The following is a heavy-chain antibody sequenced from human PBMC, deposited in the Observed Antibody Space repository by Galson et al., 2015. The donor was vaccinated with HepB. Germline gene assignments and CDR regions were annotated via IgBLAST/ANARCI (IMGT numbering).Heavy chain of an antibody. Sequence: SLRLSCAASGFTFSSYWMSWVRQAPGKGLEWVANIKQDGSEKYYVDSVKGRFTISRDNAKNSLYLQMNSLRAEDTAVYYCARASGRGPRSDHYYGMDVWGQGTTVTVSS. D-gene: IGHD3-10*01. CDR3: ARASGRGPRSDHYYGMDV. CDR1: GFTFSSYW. V-gene: IGHV3-7*03. CDR2: IKQDGSEK. J-gene: IGHJ6*02.